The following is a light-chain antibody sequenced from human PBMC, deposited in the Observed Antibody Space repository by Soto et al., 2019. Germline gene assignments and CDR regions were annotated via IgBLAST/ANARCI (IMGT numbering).Light chain of an antibody. J-gene: IGKJ4*01. CDR3: QQYNQWPLT. V-gene: IGKV3-15*01. CDR2: FAS. CDR1: QTVSNN. Sequence: EIVMTQSPVTLSVSPGEKATLSCRASQTVSNNLAWYQQKPGQAPRLLIYFASTRATGIPARFSGSGSGTEFTLTISSLQSEDFAVYYCQQYNQWPLTFGGGTKAET.